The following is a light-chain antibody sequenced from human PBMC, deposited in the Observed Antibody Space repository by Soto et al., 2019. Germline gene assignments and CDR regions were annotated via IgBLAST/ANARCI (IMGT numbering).Light chain of an antibody. CDR3: QQYNTHSWT. J-gene: IGKJ1*01. V-gene: IGKV1-5*01. CDR1: QSISSW. Sequence: DIQMTQSPSTLSASVGDRVTITCRASQSISSWLAWYQQKPGKAPKLLIYDASSLESGVPSRFSGSESGTEFTLTISSLQPDDFATYYCQQYNTHSWTVGQGTKVDIK. CDR2: DAS.